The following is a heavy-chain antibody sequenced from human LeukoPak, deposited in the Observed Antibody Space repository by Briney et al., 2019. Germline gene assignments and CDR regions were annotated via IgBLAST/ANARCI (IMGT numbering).Heavy chain of an antibody. CDR1: GGSISSSSYY. CDR3: AREVPPIDY. CDR2: IYYSGST. D-gene: IGHD3-10*01. J-gene: IGHJ4*02. V-gene: IGHV4-39*02. Sequence: PSETLSLTCTVSGGSISSSSYYWGWIRQPPGKGLEWIGSIYYSGSTYYNPSLKSRVTISVDTSKNQFSLKLSSVTAADTAVYYCAREVPPIDYWGQGTLVTVSS.